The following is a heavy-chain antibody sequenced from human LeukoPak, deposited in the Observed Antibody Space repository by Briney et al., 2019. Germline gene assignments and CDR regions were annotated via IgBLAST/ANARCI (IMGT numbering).Heavy chain of an antibody. CDR3: ARLKTRGNPPKY. V-gene: IGHV5-51*01. D-gene: IGHD6-6*01. CDR1: GYSFTTYW. CDR2: IYPGDSDT. Sequence: GESLKISCKGSGYSFTTYWIAWVRQMPGKGLERVGIIYPGDSDTRYSPSFEGQVTISADKSISTAYLQWSSLKASDTAMYYCARLKTRGNPPKYWGQGTLVTVSS. J-gene: IGHJ4*02.